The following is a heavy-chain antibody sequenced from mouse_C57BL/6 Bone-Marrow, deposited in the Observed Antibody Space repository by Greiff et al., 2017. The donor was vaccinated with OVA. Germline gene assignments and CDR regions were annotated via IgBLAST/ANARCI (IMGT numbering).Heavy chain of an antibody. CDR3: ARSGGYY. CDR1: GYTFTSYW. Sequence: VQLQESGAELVKPGASVKMSCKASGYTFTSYWITWVKQRPGQGLEWIGDIYPGSGSTNYNEKFKSKATLTVDTSSSTAYMQLSSLTSEDSAVYYCARSGGYYWGQGTTLTVSA. CDR2: IYPGSGST. D-gene: IGHD3-2*02. J-gene: IGHJ2*01. V-gene: IGHV1-55*01.